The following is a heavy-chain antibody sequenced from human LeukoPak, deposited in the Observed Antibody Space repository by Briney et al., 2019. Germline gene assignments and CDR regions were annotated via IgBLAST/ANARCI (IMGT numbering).Heavy chain of an antibody. CDR1: GGSISSSSYY. D-gene: IGHD5-24*01. CDR2: IYYSGST. CDR3: ARLEMTTHFDY. Sequence: SETLSLTCTVSGGSISSSSYYWGWIRQPPGKGLGWIGSIYYSGSTYYSPSLKSRVTISVDTSKNQFSLKLSSVTAADTAVYYCARLEMTTHFDYWGQGTLVTVSS. J-gene: IGHJ4*02. V-gene: IGHV4-39*01.